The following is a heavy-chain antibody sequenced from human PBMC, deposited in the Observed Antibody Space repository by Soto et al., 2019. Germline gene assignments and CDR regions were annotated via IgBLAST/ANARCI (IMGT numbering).Heavy chain of an antibody. J-gene: IGHJ5*02. Sequence: ASVEVSCKASRGTFSNYAITWVRQAPGQGLEWLGRIIPIFGTRDYAQKFQGRVTITADDSTTTAYMELSSLRSDDTAVYYCAKDGGREGYFGNWFDPWGQGTLVTVSS. CDR1: RGTFSNYA. D-gene: IGHD2-15*01. V-gene: IGHV1-69*13. CDR3: AKDGGREGYFGNWFDP. CDR2: IIPIFGTR.